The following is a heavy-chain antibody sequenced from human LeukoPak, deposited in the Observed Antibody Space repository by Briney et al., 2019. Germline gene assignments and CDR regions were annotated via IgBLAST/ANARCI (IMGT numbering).Heavy chain of an antibody. CDR1: GFSLSTSGVG. D-gene: IGHD5-18*01. CDR2: IYWDDDK. CDR3: AHVPSGYSYGLFFDY. Sequence: GSGPTLVNPTQTLTLTCTFSGFSLSTSGVGVGWIRQPPGKALEWLALIYWDDDKRYSPSLKSRLTITKDTSKNQVVLTMTNMDPADTATYYCAHVPSGYSYGLFFDYWGQGTLVTVSS. J-gene: IGHJ4*02. V-gene: IGHV2-5*02.